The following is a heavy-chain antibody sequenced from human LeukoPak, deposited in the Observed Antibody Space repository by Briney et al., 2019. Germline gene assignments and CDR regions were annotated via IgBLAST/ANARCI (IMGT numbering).Heavy chain of an antibody. V-gene: IGHV3-20*04. CDR2: INWNGDIP. J-gene: IGHJ4*02. CDR1: GFTFEDYG. Sequence: PGGSLRLSCEASGFTFEDYGMTWVRQRPGKGLEYVCEINWNGDIPVYENSLRGRFTISRDNAKNSVYLQMSSLRVDDTAFYYCARRSMAGATTGYYYDSGGQGTVVTVSS. CDR3: ARRSMAGATTGYYYDS. D-gene: IGHD1-26*01.